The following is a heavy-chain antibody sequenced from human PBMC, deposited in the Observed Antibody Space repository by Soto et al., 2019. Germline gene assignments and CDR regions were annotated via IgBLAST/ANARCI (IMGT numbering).Heavy chain of an antibody. V-gene: IGHV4-39*01. CDR1: GGSISSSSYY. CDR3: ARHARDIVVVPAAIEDPGYFDY. Sequence: SETLSLTCTVSGGSISSSSYYGGWIRQPPGKGLEWIGSIYYSGSTYYNPSLKSRVTISVDTSKNQFSLKLSSVTAADTAVYYCARHARDIVVVPAAIEDPGYFDYWGQGTLVTVSS. CDR2: IYYSGST. D-gene: IGHD2-2*01. J-gene: IGHJ4*02.